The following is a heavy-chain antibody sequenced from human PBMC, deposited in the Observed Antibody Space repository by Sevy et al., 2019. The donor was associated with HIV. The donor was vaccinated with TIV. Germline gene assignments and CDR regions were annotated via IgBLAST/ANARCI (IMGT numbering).Heavy chain of an antibody. CDR2: IYTSGST. J-gene: IGHJ5*02. CDR3: ARDALPLRFLEWFNWFDP. Sequence: SETLSLTCTVSGGSISSYYWSWIRQPAGKGLEWIGRIYTSGSTNYNPSLKSRVTMSVDTSKNPFSLNLISVTATDTAVYYCARDALPLRFLEWFNWFDPWGQRTLVTVSS. D-gene: IGHD3-3*01. CDR1: GGSISSYY. V-gene: IGHV4-4*07.